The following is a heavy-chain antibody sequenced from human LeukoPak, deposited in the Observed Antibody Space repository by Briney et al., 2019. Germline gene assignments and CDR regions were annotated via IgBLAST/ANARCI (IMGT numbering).Heavy chain of an antibody. V-gene: IGHV4-34*01. J-gene: IGHJ4*02. Sequence: SETLSLTCAVYGGSFSGYYWSWIRPPPGKGLEWIGEINHSGSTNYNPSLKSRVTISVDTSKNQFSLKLSSVTAADTAVYYCARDNRADYYYDSSGYFGFDYWGQGTLVTVSS. CDR1: GGSFSGYY. CDR2: INHSGST. CDR3: ARDNRADYYYDSSGYFGFDY. D-gene: IGHD3-22*01.